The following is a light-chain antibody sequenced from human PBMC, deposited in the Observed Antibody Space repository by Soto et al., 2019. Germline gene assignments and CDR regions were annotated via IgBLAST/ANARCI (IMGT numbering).Light chain of an antibody. CDR1: QSVSSSY. Sequence: EIVLTQSPGTLSLSPGERATLSCRASQSVSSSYLAWYQQKPGQAPRLLIYGASSRATGIPDRFSGSGSGTDFNLTISRLEPEDFAVDYCQQYGTSPWTFGQGTKVDIK. V-gene: IGKV3-20*01. J-gene: IGKJ1*01. CDR2: GAS. CDR3: QQYGTSPWT.